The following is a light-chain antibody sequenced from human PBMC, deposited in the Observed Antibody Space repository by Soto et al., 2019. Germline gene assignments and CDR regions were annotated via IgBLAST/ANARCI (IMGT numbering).Light chain of an antibody. CDR1: QSISSX. V-gene: IGKV1-5*03. J-gene: IGKJ1*01. Sequence: DIQMTQSPSTLSASVGDRVTITCRASQSISSXLAWYQQKPGKAPKLLIYKASSLESGVPSRFSGSGSGTXXXXXXXXLXPDDXATXXXXXYNSYPWTFGQGTKVEIK. CDR2: KAS. CDR3: XXYNSYPWT.